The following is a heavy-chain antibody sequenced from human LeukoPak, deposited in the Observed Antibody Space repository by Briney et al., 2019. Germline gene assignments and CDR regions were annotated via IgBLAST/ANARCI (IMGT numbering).Heavy chain of an antibody. J-gene: IGHJ6*03. D-gene: IGHD6-13*01. CDR3: ATDSSSWYYYYYYMDV. Sequence: GASVKVSCKASGYTFTGYYMHWVRQAPGQGLEWMGWINPNGGGTNYAQKFQGRVTMTRDTSISTAYMELSRLRSDDTAVYYCATDSSSWYYYYYYMDVWGKGTTVTVSS. CDR2: INPNGGGT. CDR1: GYTFTGYY. V-gene: IGHV1-2*02.